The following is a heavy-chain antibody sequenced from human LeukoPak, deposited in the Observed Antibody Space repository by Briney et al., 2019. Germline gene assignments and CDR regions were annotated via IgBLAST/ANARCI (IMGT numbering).Heavy chain of an antibody. V-gene: IGHV4-30-2*01. Sequence: PSETLSLTCTVSGASISSGTYSWSWIRQPPGEGLEWIGYIYHTGSTYYNPSLKGRVTISVDRSKNQFSLKLSSVTAADTAVYYCARDLNSGYDARGYIDYWGQGTLVTVSS. CDR3: ARDLNSGYDARGYIDY. CDR2: IYHTGST. J-gene: IGHJ4*02. D-gene: IGHD5-12*01. CDR1: GASISSGTYS.